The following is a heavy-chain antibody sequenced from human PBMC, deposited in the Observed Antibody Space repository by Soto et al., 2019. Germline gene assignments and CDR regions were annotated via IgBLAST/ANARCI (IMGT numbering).Heavy chain of an antibody. D-gene: IGHD2-2*02. J-gene: IGHJ4*02. CDR3: ARAPMNCISTSCYTENFDY. CDR1: GYTFTSYD. CDR2: MNPNSGNT. Sequence: VSVKVSCKASGYTFTSYDINWVRQATGQGLEWMGWMNPNSGNTGYAQKFQGRVTMTRNTSISTAYMELSSLRSEDTAVYYCARAPMNCISTSCYTENFDYWGQGTLVTVSS. V-gene: IGHV1-8*01.